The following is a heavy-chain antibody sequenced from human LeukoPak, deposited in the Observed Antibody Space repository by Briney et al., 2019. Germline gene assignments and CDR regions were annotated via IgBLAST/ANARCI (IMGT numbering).Heavy chain of an antibody. CDR2: IYYSGST. V-gene: IGHV4-59*08. J-gene: IGHJ4*02. CDR1: GGSISSYY. D-gene: IGHD3-9*01. Sequence: PSETLSLTCTVSGGSISSYYWSWIRQPPGKGLEWIGYIYYSGSTNYNPSLKSRVTISVDTSKTQFSLKLSSVTAADTAVYYCARLGRDYDILTGYYHPPLWGQGTLVTVSS. CDR3: ARLGRDYDILTGYYHPPL.